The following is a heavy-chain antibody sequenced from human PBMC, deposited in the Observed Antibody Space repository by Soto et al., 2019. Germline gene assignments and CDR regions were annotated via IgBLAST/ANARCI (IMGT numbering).Heavy chain of an antibody. CDR3: ASPATFYSYSLVV. Sequence: SVKVSCKASGDSLSRYGISWVRQAPGQGLEWMGGITPIFGTSNYAQKFQGRVTITADKSTTTAYMELSSLRSDDTAIYYGASPATFYSYSLVVWGQGTTVTVSS. CDR2: ITPIFGTS. V-gene: IGHV1-69*06. D-gene: IGHD1-26*01. CDR1: GDSLSRYG. J-gene: IGHJ6*02.